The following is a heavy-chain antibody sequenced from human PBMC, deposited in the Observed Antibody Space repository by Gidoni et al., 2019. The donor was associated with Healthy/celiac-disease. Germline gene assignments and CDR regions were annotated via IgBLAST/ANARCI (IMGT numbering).Heavy chain of an antibody. CDR3: ARVSSGHKRTDAFDI. Sequence: QVQLQVSRPGLVKPSETLSLTCTVSGGSISSYYWSWIRQPPGKGLEWIGYIYYSGSTNYNPSLTSRVTISVDTSKTQFSLKLSSVTAADTAVYYCARVSSGHKRTDAFDIWGQGTMVTVSS. CDR1: GGSISSYY. J-gene: IGHJ3*02. CDR2: IYYSGST. V-gene: IGHV4-59*01. D-gene: IGHD1-26*01.